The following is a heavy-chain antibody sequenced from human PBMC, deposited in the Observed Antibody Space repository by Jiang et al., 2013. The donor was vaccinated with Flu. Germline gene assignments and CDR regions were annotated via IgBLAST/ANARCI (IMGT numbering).Heavy chain of an antibody. Sequence: SGAEVKKPGASVKVSCKASGYTFTSYYMHWVRQAPGQGLEWMGIINPSAGSTTYAQKFQGRITMTRDTSTSTVYMEVSSLRSEDTAVYYCARGQGRLHFDYWGQGTLVTVSS. CDR1: GYTFTSYY. CDR3: ARGQGRLHFDY. V-gene: IGHV1-46*01. J-gene: IGHJ4*02. CDR2: INPSAGST. D-gene: IGHD5-18*01.